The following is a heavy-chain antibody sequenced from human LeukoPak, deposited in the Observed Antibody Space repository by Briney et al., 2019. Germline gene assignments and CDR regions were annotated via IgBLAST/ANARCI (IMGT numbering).Heavy chain of an antibody. CDR2: IYYSGST. V-gene: IGHV4-59*01. D-gene: IGHD6-13*01. Sequence: SETLSLICTVSGGSIRNYYWSWIRQPPGKGLEWIGYIYYSGSTNYNPSLKSRVTISVDTSKNQFSLKLSSVTAADTAVYYCARVYYSSSYDYWYFDLWGRGTLVTVSS. J-gene: IGHJ2*01. CDR1: GGSIRNYY. CDR3: ARVYYSSSYDYWYFDL.